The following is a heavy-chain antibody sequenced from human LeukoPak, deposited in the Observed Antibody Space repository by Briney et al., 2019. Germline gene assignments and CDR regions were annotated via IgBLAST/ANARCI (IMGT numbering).Heavy chain of an antibody. J-gene: IGHJ6*03. CDR2: ISPRGTTR. CDR1: GFTFSTYN. V-gene: IGHV3-48*04. D-gene: IGHD2/OR15-2a*01. CDR3: ASFSIRTGAYYLDV. Sequence: GGSLRLSCVASGFTFSTYNMNWIRQAPGKGLEWVSHISPRGTTRYYADSVKGRFTISRDNAKNSLYLKMSSLRVEDSAVYYCASFSIRTGAYYLDVWGKGPTVAVSS.